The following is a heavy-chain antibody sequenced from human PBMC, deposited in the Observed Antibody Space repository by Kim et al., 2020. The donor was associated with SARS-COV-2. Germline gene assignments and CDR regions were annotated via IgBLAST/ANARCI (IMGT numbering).Heavy chain of an antibody. CDR2: INHSGST. D-gene: IGHD3-22*01. V-gene: IGHV4-34*01. Sequence: SETLSLTCAVYGGSFSGYYWSWIRQPPGKGLEWIGEINHSGSTNYNPSLKSRVTISVDTSKNQFSLKLSSVTAADTAVYYCARASTRDSSGYYQPHHAF. CDR3: ARASTRDSSGYYQPHHAF. J-gene: IGHJ3*01. CDR1: GGSFSGYY.